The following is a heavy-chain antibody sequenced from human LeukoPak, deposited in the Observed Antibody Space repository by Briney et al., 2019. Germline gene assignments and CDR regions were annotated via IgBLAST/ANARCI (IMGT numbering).Heavy chain of an antibody. D-gene: IGHD1-7*01. J-gene: IGHJ4*02. Sequence: PSETLSLTCTVSGGSISSYYWSWIRQPPGKGLEGIGYIYYSGSTNYSPSLKSRVTISVDTSKNHFSLKLSSVTAADTAVYYCATWNYATGGFDYWGQGTLVTVSS. CDR3: ATWNYATGGFDY. V-gene: IGHV4-59*01. CDR1: GGSISSYY. CDR2: IYYSGST.